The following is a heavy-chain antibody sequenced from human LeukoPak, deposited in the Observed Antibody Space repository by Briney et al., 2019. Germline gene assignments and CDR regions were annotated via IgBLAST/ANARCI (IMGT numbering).Heavy chain of an antibody. CDR3: ARVVRSGYYFGY. Sequence: SETLSLTCAVYGGSFSGYYWSWIRQPPGKGLEWIGSIYHSGSTYYNPSLKSRVTISVDTSKNQFSLKLSSVTAADTAVYYCARVVRSGYYFGYWGQGTLVTVSS. CDR2: IYHSGST. J-gene: IGHJ4*02. V-gene: IGHV4-34*01. CDR1: GGSFSGYY. D-gene: IGHD3-3*01.